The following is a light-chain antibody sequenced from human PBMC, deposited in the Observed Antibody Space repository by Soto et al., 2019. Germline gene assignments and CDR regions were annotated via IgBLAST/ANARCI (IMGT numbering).Light chain of an antibody. CDR1: SSNIGSYNF. CDR3: SSYSISTAYL. CDR2: EAT. V-gene: IGLV2-14*02. J-gene: IGLJ1*01. Sequence: QSALTQPASVSGSPGQSITISCTGTSSNIGSYNFVSWYQQRPGRAPKLMIFEATKRPSGVSYRFSGSKSGNTASLTISGLQAEDEADYFCSSYSISTAYLFGTGTKVTVL.